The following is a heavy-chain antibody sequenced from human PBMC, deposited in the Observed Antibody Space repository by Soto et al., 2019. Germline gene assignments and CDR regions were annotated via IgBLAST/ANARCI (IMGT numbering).Heavy chain of an antibody. Sequence: PSETLSLTCTVSGGSISSYYWSWIRQPPGKGLEWIGYIYYSGSTNYNPFLKSRVTISVVTSKNQFSLKLSSVTAADTAVYFCARVGAARSQYYYYYYYMDVWGKGTTVTVSS. J-gene: IGHJ6*03. CDR1: GGSISSYY. CDR3: ARVGAARSQYYYYYYYMDV. D-gene: IGHD6-6*01. CDR2: IYYSGST. V-gene: IGHV4-59*01.